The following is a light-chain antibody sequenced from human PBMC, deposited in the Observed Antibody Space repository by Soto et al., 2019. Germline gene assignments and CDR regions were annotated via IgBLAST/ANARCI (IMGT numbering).Light chain of an antibody. CDR1: QSIGFY. CDR2: AAS. V-gene: IGKV1-39*01. J-gene: IGKJ5*01. CDR3: QQSYSTPIT. Sequence: DIQMTQPPSSLSASVVDRVTITCRASQSIGFYLTWYQQKPGNAPKVLIYAASNLQTGVPSRFSGSGSGTDFTLTINSLQPEDFATYSCQQSYSTPITFGQGTRLE.